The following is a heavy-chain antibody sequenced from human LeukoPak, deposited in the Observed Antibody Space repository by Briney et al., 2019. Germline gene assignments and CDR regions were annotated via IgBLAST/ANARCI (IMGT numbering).Heavy chain of an antibody. CDR3: ARARQQLALTTNWFDP. CDR1: GSTFSDYY. J-gene: IGHJ5*02. V-gene: IGHV3-11*01. CDR2: ISSSGSTI. D-gene: IGHD6-13*01. Sequence: GGSLRLSCAASGSTFSDYYMSWIRQAPGKGLEWVSYISSSGSTIYYADSVKGRFTISRDNAKNSLYLQMNSLRAEDTAVYYCARARQQLALTTNWFDPWGQGTLVTVSS.